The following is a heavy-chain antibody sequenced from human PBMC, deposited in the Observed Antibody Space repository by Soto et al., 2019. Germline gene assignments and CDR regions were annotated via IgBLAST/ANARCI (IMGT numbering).Heavy chain of an antibody. Sequence: HPGGSLRLSCAASGFTFSNYWMHWFRQAPGKGLVWVSRINGDGSSIAYADSVKGRFTISRDNAKNTLYLQMNSLRVEDTAVYYCVRGAPFDYWGQGILVTVSS. CDR2: INGDGSSI. V-gene: IGHV3-74*01. CDR3: VRGAPFDY. J-gene: IGHJ4*02. CDR1: GFTFSNYW.